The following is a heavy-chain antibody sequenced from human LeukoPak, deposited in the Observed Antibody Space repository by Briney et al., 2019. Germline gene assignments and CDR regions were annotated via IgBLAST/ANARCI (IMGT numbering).Heavy chain of an antibody. Sequence: SQTLSLTCTVSGGSSSSGDYYWSWTRQPPGKGLEWIGYIYYSGSTYYNPSLKSRVTISVDTSKNQFSLMLSSVTAVDTAVYYCAREGYSVPGISDYWGQGTLVTVSS. J-gene: IGHJ4*02. CDR2: IYYSGST. D-gene: IGHD5-18*01. V-gene: IGHV4-30-4*08. CDR1: GGSSSSGDYY. CDR3: AREGYSVPGISDY.